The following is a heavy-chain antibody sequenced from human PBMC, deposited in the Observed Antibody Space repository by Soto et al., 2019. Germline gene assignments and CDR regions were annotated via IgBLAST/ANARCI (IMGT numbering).Heavy chain of an antibody. CDR2: ISGSGGST. V-gene: IGHV3-23*01. J-gene: IGHJ4*02. CDR1: GFPFSSYA. CDR3: AKGPWLLIQLWYGDY. D-gene: IGHD5-18*01. Sequence: PGGTQRLSCAASGFPFSSYAMSWVSQAPGKGLEWVSAISGSGGSTYYADSVKGRYTISRDNSKNTLYLQMNSLRAEDTAVYYCAKGPWLLIQLWYGDYWGQGTLVTVSS.